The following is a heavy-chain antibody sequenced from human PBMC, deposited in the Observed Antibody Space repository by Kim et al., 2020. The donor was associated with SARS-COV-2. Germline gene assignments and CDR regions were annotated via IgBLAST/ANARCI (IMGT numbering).Heavy chain of an antibody. Sequence: STYYADSVKGRFTISRDKSKNTLYLQMNSLRAEDTAVYYCSLRKDPTRSYWGQGTLVTVSS. D-gene: IGHD3-9*01. V-gene: IGHV3-23*01. J-gene: IGHJ4*02. CDR3: SLRKDPTRSY. CDR2: ST.